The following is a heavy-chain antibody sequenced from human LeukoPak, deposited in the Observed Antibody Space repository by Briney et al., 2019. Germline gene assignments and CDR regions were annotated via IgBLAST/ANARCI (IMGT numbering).Heavy chain of an antibody. D-gene: IGHD3-10*01. CDR1: GFIFSSYW. V-gene: IGHV3-7*01. Sequence: PGGSLRLSCVASGFIFSSYWMSWVRQAPGKGLEWVANIKPDGSEKNYADSVKGRFTISRDNAKNSLYLQMNSLTAEDTAVYYCANGKYYYPYWGQGTLVTVSS. J-gene: IGHJ4*02. CDR3: ANGKYYYPY. CDR2: IKPDGSEK.